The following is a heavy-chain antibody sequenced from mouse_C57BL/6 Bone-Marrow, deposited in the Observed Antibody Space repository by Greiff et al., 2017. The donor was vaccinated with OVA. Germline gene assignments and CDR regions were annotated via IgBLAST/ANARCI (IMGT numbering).Heavy chain of an antibody. CDR3: TPDYYGSSYYAMDY. V-gene: IGHV6-3*01. D-gene: IGHD1-1*01. J-gene: IGHJ4*01. CDR1: GFTFSNYW. Sequence: EVHLVESGGGLVQPGGSMKLSCVASGFTFSNYWMNWVRQSPEKGLEWVAQIRLKSDNYATHYAESVKGRFTISRDDSKSSVYLQMNNLRAEDTGIYYCTPDYYGSSYYAMDYWGQGTSVTVSS. CDR2: IRLKSDNYAT.